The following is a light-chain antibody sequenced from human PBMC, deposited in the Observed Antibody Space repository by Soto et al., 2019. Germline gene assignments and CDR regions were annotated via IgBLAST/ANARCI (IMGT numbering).Light chain of an antibody. J-gene: IGKJ5*01. CDR2: GAS. V-gene: IGKV3-15*01. CDR1: QSVSSN. Sequence: EIVMTQSPATLSVSPGARATLSCRASQSVSSNLAWYQQRPGQAPRLLVYGASTRAAGVPARFSGIVSATEFTLTISSLQSEDFVVYYCQQYNNWPLITFGQGTRLEIK. CDR3: QQYNNWPLIT.